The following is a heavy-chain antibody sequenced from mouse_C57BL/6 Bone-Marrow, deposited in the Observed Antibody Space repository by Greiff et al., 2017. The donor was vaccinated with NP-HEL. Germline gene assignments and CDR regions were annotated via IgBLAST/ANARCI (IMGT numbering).Heavy chain of an antibody. D-gene: IGHD4-1*01. CDR2: IDPENGDT. CDR3: THNWAWFAY. V-gene: IGHV14-4*01. CDR1: GYTFTSYG. J-gene: IGHJ3*01. Sequence: EVHLVESGAELARPGASVKLSCKASGYTFTSYGISWVKQRTGQGLEWIGWIDPENGDTEYASKFQGKATITADTSSNTAYLQLSSLTSEDTAVYYCTHNWAWFAYWGQGTLVTVSA.